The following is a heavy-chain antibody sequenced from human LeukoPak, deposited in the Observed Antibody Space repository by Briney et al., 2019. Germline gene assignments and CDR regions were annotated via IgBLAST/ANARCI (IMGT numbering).Heavy chain of an antibody. V-gene: IGHV3-23*01. CDR2: ISGRGDST. CDR1: GFTFDNYA. CDR3: AKHAGYYSNSQGEYFQH. Sequence: GGSLRLSCAASGFTFDNYALSWVRQAPGTGLEWVSGISGRGDSTDQADPVKGRFTISRDNSKNTLYLQMNSLSAEDTAIYYCAKHAGYYSNSQGEYFQHWGQGTLVTVSS. D-gene: IGHD2/OR15-2a*01. J-gene: IGHJ1*01.